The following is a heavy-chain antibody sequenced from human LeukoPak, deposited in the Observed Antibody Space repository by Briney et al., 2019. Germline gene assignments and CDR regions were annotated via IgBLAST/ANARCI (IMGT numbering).Heavy chain of an antibody. CDR3: ATARNFRFEY. J-gene: IGHJ4*02. Sequence: GGSLRLSCATSGLTFRTTWMHWVRQAPGKGLMWVSRTNGEGTTIDYADSVKGRFTVSRDYAKNTLFLQMNNLRTEDTALYFCATARNFRFEYWGQGSLVIVSA. D-gene: IGHD1-7*01. CDR1: GLTFRTTW. V-gene: IGHV3-74*01. CDR2: TNGEGTTI.